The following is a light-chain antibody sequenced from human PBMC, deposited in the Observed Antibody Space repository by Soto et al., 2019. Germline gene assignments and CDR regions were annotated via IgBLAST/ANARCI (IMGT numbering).Light chain of an antibody. CDR3: QQRSNWPPTWT. J-gene: IGKJ1*01. Sequence: EIVLTQSPCTLSLSPGERATLSCRASQSVSSYLAWYQQKPGQAPRLLIYDASNRATGIPARFSGSGSGTDFTLTISSLEPEDFAVYYCQQRSNWPPTWTSGQGTKVDIK. CDR2: DAS. V-gene: IGKV3-11*01. CDR1: QSVSSY.